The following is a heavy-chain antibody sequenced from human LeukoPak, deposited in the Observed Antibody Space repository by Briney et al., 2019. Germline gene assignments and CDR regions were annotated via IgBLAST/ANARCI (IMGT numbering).Heavy chain of an antibody. J-gene: IGHJ4*02. CDR1: GFTFSSYW. Sequence: GGSLRLSCEVSGFTFSSYWMNWVRQAPGKGLEWVANIKQDGSDKYYVDSVKGRFTISRDNAKNSLYLEMSSLRVEDTAVYYCARDRGWRTSGYYLYHFDYWGQGTLVTFAS. CDR3: ARDRGWRTSGYYLYHFDY. D-gene: IGHD3-22*01. CDR2: IKQDGSDK. V-gene: IGHV3-7*01.